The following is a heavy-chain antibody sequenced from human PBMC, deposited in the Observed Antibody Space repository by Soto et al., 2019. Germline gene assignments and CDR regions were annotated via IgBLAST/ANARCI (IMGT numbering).Heavy chain of an antibody. J-gene: IGHJ1*01. CDR3: ARGPSRLPSYTEYFQH. V-gene: IGHV1-2*04. Sequence: QVQLVQSGAEVKKPGASVKVSCKASGYTFTGYYMHWVRQAPGQGLEWMGWINPNSGGTNYAQKLQGWVTMTRDTSISTAYMELSRLRSDDTAVYYCARGPSRLPSYTEYFQHWGQGTLVTVSS. D-gene: IGHD2-15*01. CDR1: GYTFTGYY. CDR2: INPNSGGT.